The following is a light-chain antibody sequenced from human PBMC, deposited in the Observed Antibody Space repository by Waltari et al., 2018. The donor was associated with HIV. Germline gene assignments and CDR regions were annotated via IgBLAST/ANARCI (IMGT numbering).Light chain of an antibody. CDR2: KDN. J-gene: IGLJ3*02. CDR1: ALPKKY. V-gene: IGLV3-25*03. Sequence: SYELTQPPSVSVSPGQTARITCSGDALPKKYAYWYQQKPGQAPVLVIYKDNERPSGSPGRFSGSSSVTTVTLTSSGVQAEDEADYYCQSADSTTTDSWVFGVGTKLTVL. CDR3: QSADSTTTDSWV.